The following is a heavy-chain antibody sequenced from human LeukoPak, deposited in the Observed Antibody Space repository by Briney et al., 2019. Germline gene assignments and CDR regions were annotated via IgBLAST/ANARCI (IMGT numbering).Heavy chain of an antibody. CDR2: IYYSGST. CDR3: ARETGSYYYGMDV. Sequence: SETLSLTCAVSGGSISSYDWSWIRQPPGKGLEWIGYIYYSGSTNYNPSLKSRVTISVDTSKNQFSLKLSSVTAADTAVYYCARETGSYYYGMDVWGQGTTVTVSS. J-gene: IGHJ6*02. V-gene: IGHV4-59*01. CDR1: GGSISSYD. D-gene: IGHD1-14*01.